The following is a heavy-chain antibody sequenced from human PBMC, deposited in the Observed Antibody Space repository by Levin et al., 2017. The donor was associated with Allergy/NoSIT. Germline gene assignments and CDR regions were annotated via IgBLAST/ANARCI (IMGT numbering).Heavy chain of an antibody. CDR1: GFTFSSYS. V-gene: IGHV3-48*04. CDR2: ISSSSSTI. Sequence: GGSLRLSCAASGFTFSSYSMNWVRQAPGKGLEWVSYISSSSSTIYYADSVKGRFTISRDNAKNSLYLQMNSLRAEDTAVYYCARERTYYDYVWGSQRTDVWGQGTTVTVSS. J-gene: IGHJ6*02. D-gene: IGHD3-16*01. CDR3: ARERTYYDYVWGSQRTDV.